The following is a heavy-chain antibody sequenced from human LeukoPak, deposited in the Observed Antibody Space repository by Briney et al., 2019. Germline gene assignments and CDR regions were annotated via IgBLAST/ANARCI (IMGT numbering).Heavy chain of an antibody. CDR1: GFTFSSYG. CDR2: ISSSSSYI. J-gene: IGHJ6*03. CDR3: ARDPRPGYYYYYMDV. Sequence: GGSLRLSCAASGFTFSSYGMSWVRQAPGKGLEWVSSISSSSSYIYYADSVKGRFTISRDNAKNSLYLQMNSLRAEDTAVYYCARDPRPGYYYYYMDVWGKGTTVTVPS. V-gene: IGHV3-21*01. D-gene: IGHD1-14*01.